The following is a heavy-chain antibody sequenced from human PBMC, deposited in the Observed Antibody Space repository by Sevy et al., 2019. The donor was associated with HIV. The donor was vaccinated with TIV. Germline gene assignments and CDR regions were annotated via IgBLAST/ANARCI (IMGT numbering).Heavy chain of an antibody. CDR1: GGTISSSSYR. D-gene: IGHD2-15*01. CDR2: IYHTGAA. Sequence: SETLSLTCTVSGGTISSSSYRWGWIRQPPGKGLEWVGSIYHTGAADDNPSLKRRVTMSVDTSKNQFSLQVGSVTAADTAVYYCARWYCNNFDYWGQGALVTVSS. J-gene: IGHJ4*02. V-gene: IGHV4-39*01. CDR3: ARWYCNNFDY.